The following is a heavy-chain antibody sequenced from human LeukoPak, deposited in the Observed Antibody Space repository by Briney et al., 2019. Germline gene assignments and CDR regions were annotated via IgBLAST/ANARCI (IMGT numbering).Heavy chain of an antibody. Sequence: PGGSLRLSCVASGFTFSSYSMDWVRQAPGKGLEWVSYMSRSGNSIYYADSVKGRFTISRDNAKNSLYLQTNSLRAEDTAVYYCARDRSTAVADTWGFFDYWGQGTLVTVSS. V-gene: IGHV3-48*01. CDR1: GFTFSSYS. D-gene: IGHD6-19*01. CDR3: ARDRSTAVADTWGFFDY. J-gene: IGHJ4*02. CDR2: MSRSGNSI.